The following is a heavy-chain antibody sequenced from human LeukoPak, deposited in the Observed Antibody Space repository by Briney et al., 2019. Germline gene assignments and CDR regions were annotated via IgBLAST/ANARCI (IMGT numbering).Heavy chain of an antibody. D-gene: IGHD6-13*01. CDR1: GYTFTSYY. Sequence: GASVKVSCKASGYTFTSYYMHWVRQVPGQGLEWMGIINPSGGSTSYAQKFQGRVTMTRDTSTSTVYMELSSLRSEDTAVYYCARDVRSSSWLHYYYYYMDVWGKGTTVTVSS. CDR2: INPSGGST. J-gene: IGHJ6*03. CDR3: ARDVRSSSWLHYYYYYMDV. V-gene: IGHV1-46*01.